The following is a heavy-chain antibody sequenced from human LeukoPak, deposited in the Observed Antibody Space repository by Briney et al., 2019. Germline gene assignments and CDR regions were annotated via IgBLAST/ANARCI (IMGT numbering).Heavy chain of an antibody. Sequence: PSETLSLTCAVYGGSFSGYYWSWIRQPPGKGLEWIGEIYHSGSTNYNPSLKSRVTISVDKSKNQFSLKLSSVSAADTAVYYCARAPHDSSGYGTSPLDYWGQGTLVTVSS. J-gene: IGHJ4*02. V-gene: IGHV4-34*01. CDR2: IYHSGST. CDR1: GGSFSGYY. D-gene: IGHD3-22*01. CDR3: ARAPHDSSGYGTSPLDY.